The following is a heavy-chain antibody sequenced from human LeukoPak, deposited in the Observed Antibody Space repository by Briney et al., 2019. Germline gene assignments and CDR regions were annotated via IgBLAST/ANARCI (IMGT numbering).Heavy chain of an antibody. Sequence: AGGSLRLSCAASGFTFSSYPMSWVRQAPEKGLEWVSDISGSGSSTYYTDSVKGRFTISRNNSKNTLYLQMNSLRADDTAVYYCAKDSSGYSFPNWFDPWGQGTLVTVSS. CDR2: ISGSGSST. CDR3: AKDSSGYSFPNWFDP. V-gene: IGHV3-23*01. D-gene: IGHD3-22*01. CDR1: GFTFSSYP. J-gene: IGHJ5*01.